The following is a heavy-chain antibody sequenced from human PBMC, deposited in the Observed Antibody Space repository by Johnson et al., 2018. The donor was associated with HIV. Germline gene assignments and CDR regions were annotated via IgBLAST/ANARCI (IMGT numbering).Heavy chain of an antibody. CDR1: GFTFSYYG. D-gene: IGHD1-14*01. J-gene: IGHJ3*02. CDR2: IWFDGSNK. V-gene: IGHV3-33*03. CDR3: AKDKYMYKNHDAFDI. Sequence: VESGGGVVQPGRSLRLSCAASGFTFSYYGIHWVRQAPGKGLEWVAVIWFDGSNKYYADSVKGRFTVSRDNSKKTLYLEMNILRADDTAVYYCAKDKYMYKNHDAFDIWGQGTMVTVSS.